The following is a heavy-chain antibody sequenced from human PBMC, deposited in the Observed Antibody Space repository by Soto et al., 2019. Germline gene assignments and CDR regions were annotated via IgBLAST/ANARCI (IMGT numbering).Heavy chain of an antibody. V-gene: IGHV2-26*01. J-gene: IGHJ4*02. D-gene: IGHD3-16*02. CDR1: GFSLSNAKMG. Sequence: QVTLKESGPVLVKPTETLTLTCTVSGFSLSNAKMGVSWIRQPPGKALEWLAHIFSNDKKSYSPSLMSRLTISKDASKSQVVLSMTNMDPVDTATYYCARTLEMITLGGVIVLIDLWGQGTLITVSS. CDR3: ARTLEMITLGGVIVLIDL. CDR2: IFSNDKK.